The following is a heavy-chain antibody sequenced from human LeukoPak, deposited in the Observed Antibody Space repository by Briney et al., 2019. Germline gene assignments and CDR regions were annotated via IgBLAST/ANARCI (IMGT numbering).Heavy chain of an antibody. J-gene: IGHJ4*02. CDR1: GFTFSSYA. Sequence: GGSLRLSCAASGFTFSSYAVSWVRQAPGKGLEWVSAISGSGGSTYYADSVKGRFTISRDNSKNTLYLQMNSLRAEDTAVYYCAWGVTYYFDYWGQGTLVTVSS. V-gene: IGHV3-23*01. CDR2: ISGSGGST. D-gene: IGHD3-16*01. CDR3: AWGVTYYFDY.